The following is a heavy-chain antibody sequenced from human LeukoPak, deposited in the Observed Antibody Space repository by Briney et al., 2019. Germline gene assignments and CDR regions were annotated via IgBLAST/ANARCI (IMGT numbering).Heavy chain of an antibody. Sequence: ASVKVSCKASGYTFTGYYMHWVRQAPGQGLGWMGWINPNSGGTNYAQKFQGRVTMTRDTSISTAYMELSRLRSDDTAVYYCARGDYDILTGYYPFDYWGQGTLVTVSS. J-gene: IGHJ4*02. CDR2: INPNSGGT. V-gene: IGHV1-2*02. CDR3: ARGDYDILTGYYPFDY. CDR1: GYTFTGYY. D-gene: IGHD3-9*01.